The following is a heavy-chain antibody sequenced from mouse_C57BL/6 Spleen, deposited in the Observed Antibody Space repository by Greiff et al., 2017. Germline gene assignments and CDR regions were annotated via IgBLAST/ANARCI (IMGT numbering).Heavy chain of an antibody. Sequence: EVMLVESGGDLVKPGGSLKLSCAASGFTFSSYGMSWVRQTPDKRLEWVATISSGGSYTYYPDSVKGRFTISRDHAKNTLYLQISRLKSEYTAMYYCARHGYSDSEIMDYWGQGTSVTVSS. D-gene: IGHD2-12*01. J-gene: IGHJ4*01. CDR3: ARHGYSDSEIMDY. V-gene: IGHV5-6*01. CDR1: GFTFSSYG. CDR2: ISSGGSYT.